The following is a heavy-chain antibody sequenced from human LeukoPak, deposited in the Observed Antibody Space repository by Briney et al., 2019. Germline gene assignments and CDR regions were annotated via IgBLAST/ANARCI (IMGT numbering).Heavy chain of an antibody. CDR1: GGSISSSSYY. CDR2: IYYSGST. Sequence: PSETLSLTCTVSGGSISSSSYYWGWIRQPPGKGLEWIGSIYYSGSTYYNPSLKSRVTISVDTSKNQFSLKLSSVTAADTAVYYCARSPCSSTSCYYYYGMDVWGQGTTVTVSS. J-gene: IGHJ6*02. V-gene: IGHV4-39*01. D-gene: IGHD2-2*01. CDR3: ARSPCSSTSCYYYYGMDV.